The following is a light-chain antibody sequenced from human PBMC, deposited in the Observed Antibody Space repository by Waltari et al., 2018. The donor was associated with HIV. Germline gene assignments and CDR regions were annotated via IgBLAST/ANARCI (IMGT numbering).Light chain of an antibody. CDR2: GAA. Sequence: EIVLTQSPGTLSLSPGDRATLSCRASQTISDNNLVWYQQKPGQSPRLLSFGAANRPTGIPDRFSGGGSGTDFTLTINRLVPEDFAMYYCQQYGSSRGTFGPGTQVESK. CDR1: QTISDNN. V-gene: IGKV3-20*01. J-gene: IGKJ1*01. CDR3: QQYGSSRGT.